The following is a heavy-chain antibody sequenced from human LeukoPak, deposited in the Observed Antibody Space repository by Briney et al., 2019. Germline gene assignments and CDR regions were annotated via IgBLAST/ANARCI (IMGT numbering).Heavy chain of an antibody. D-gene: IGHD5-24*01. CDR1: GFTFGDYA. V-gene: IGHV3-30*04. CDR2: ISNDERNK. Sequence: GGSLRLSCTASGFTFGDYAMSWFRQAPGKGLEWVAVISNDERNKYYRDSVKGRFTISRDNSKNTVYLQMNSLRTEDTAVYYCARPSPPGDGYNPCDYWGPGALAIVSS. CDR3: ARPSPPGDGYNPCDY. J-gene: IGHJ4*02.